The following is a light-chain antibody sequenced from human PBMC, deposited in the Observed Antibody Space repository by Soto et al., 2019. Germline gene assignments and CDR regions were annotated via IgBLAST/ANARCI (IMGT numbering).Light chain of an antibody. CDR3: QQYNNYLWT. CDR1: QSISSW. J-gene: IGKJ1*01. Sequence: DIQMTQSPSTLSASVGDRVTITCRASQSISSWLAWYQQKPGKAPKLLIYKASSLESGVTSRFSGSGSGTEFTLTISRLQPDDFATYYCQQYNNYLWTFGQGTKVDIK. CDR2: KAS. V-gene: IGKV1-5*03.